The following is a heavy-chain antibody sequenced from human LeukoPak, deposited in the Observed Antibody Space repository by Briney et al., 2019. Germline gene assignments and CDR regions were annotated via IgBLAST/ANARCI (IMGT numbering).Heavy chain of an antibody. J-gene: IGHJ4*02. CDR1: GFTFSSYA. CDR2: ISYDGSNK. Sequence: GRSLRLSCAASGFTFSSYAMHWVRQAPGKGLEGVAVISYDGSNKYYADSVKGRFTISRDNSKNTLYLQMNSLRAEDTAVYYCARDLVPTVALGTSLWYWGQGTLVTVSS. V-gene: IGHV3-30-3*01. CDR3: ARDLVPTVALGTSLWY. D-gene: IGHD4-23*01.